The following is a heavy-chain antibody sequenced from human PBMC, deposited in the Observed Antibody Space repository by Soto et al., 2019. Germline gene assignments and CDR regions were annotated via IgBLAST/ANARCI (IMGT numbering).Heavy chain of an antibody. Sequence: GESLKISCKGSGYSFTSYWISWVRQMPGKGLEWMGRIDPSDSYTNYSPSFQGHVTISADKSISTAYLQWSSLKASDTAMYYCARRAYSSSSRNAFDIWGQGTIVTVSS. D-gene: IGHD6-6*01. CDR2: IDPSDSYT. V-gene: IGHV5-10-1*01. CDR1: GYSFTSYW. CDR3: ARRAYSSSSRNAFDI. J-gene: IGHJ3*02.